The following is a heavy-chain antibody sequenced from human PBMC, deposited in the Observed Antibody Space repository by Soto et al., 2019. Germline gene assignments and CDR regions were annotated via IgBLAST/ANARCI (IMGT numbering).Heavy chain of an antibody. CDR3: AKDLKSEQWLVRGYFQH. J-gene: IGHJ1*01. D-gene: IGHD6-19*01. V-gene: IGHV3-30*18. CDR2: ISYDGSNK. CDR1: GFTFSSYG. Sequence: GGSLRLSCAASGFTFSSYGMHWVRQAPGKGLEWVAVISYDGSNKYYADSVKGRFTISRDNSKNTLYLQMNSLRAEDTAVYYCAKDLKSEQWLVRGYFQHWGQGTLVTVSS.